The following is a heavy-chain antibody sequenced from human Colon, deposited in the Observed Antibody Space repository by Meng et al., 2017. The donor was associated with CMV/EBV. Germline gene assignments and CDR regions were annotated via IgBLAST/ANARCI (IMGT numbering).Heavy chain of an antibody. CDR2: INPTSGGA. CDR3: SRDQIPPGQWLAGRRRDAFDI. Sequence: ASVKVSCKASGYMFAIYNIHWVRQAPGQGIEWLGLINPTSGGAKVAQKFRGRGSLTRDTSTNTVYLDLTSLTYEDTAFYTCSRDQIPPGQWLAGRRRDAFDIWGQGTMVTVSS. V-gene: IGHV1-46*01. D-gene: IGHD6-19*01. CDR1: GYMFAIYN. J-gene: IGHJ3*02.